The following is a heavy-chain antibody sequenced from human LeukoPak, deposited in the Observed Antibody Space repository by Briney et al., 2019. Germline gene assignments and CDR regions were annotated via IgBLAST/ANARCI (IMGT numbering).Heavy chain of an antibody. V-gene: IGHV4-59*01. CDR3: ARQVVGDAFDI. CDR2: IYYSGST. CDR1: RGSISSYY. Sequence: SETLSLTCTVSRGSISSYYWSWIRQPPGKGLEWFGYIYYSGSTNYNPSLKSRVTISVDTSKNQFSLKLSSVTAADTAVYYCARQVVGDAFDIWGQGTMVTVSS. J-gene: IGHJ3*02. D-gene: IGHD3-22*01.